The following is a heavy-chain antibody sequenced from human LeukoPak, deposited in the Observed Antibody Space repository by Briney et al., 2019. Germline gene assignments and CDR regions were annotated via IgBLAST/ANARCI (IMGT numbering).Heavy chain of an antibody. D-gene: IGHD3-10*01. V-gene: IGHV1-2*02. CDR3: ARGGTYYYGSGSYYLFDY. J-gene: IGHJ4*02. Sequence: GASVKVSCKASGYTFTGYYMHWVRQAPGQGLEWMGWINPNSGGTNYAQKFQGRVTMTRDASISTAYMELSRLRSDDTAVYYCARGGTYYYGSGSYYLFDYWGQGTLVTVSS. CDR2: INPNSGGT. CDR1: GYTFTGYY.